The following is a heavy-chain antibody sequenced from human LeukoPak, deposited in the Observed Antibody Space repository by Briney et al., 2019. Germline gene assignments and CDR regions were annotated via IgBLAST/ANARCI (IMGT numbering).Heavy chain of an antibody. CDR3: ATTMITIAAAGTARYYYYGMDV. V-gene: IGHV1-24*01. CDR2: FDPEDGET. Sequence: ASVKVSCKVSGYTLTELSMHWVRQAPGKGLEWMGGFDPEDGETIYAQKFQGRVTMTEDTSTDTAYMELSSLRSEDTAVYYCATTMITIAAAGTARYYYYGMDVWGQGTTVTVSS. CDR1: GYTLTELS. J-gene: IGHJ6*02. D-gene: IGHD6-13*01.